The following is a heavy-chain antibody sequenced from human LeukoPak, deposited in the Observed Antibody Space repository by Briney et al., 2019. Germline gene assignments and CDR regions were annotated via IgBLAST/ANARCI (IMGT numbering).Heavy chain of an antibody. CDR3: AKRDLGY. Sequence: GGSLRLSCEASGFTFSTYAMSWVRQAPGKGLEWVSTISSSGGSTYYADSVKGRFTISRDNSKKILFLQMGSLRVEDTAIYSCAKRDLGYCGQGTLVTVSS. CDR2: ISSSGGST. CDR1: GFTFSTYA. V-gene: IGHV3-23*01. J-gene: IGHJ4*02.